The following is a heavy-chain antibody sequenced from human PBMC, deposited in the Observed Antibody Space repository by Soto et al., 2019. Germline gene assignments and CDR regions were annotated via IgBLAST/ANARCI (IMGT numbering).Heavy chain of an antibody. Sequence: EVQLVESGGGLVKPGGSLRLSCAASGFTFSSYSMNWVRQAPWKGLEWVSSISSSSSYIYYADSVKGRFTISRDSAKNSLSLQMNNLRADDTGVYYCVRLRCGGSCPPDYWGQGTLVTVSS. CDR2: ISSSSSYI. V-gene: IGHV3-21*01. D-gene: IGHD2-15*01. CDR3: VRLRCGGSCPPDY. CDR1: GFTFSSYS. J-gene: IGHJ4*02.